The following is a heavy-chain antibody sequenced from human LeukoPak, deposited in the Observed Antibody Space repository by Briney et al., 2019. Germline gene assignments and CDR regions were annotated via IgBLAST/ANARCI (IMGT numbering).Heavy chain of an antibody. Sequence: GGSLRLSCAASGFTFSNYAMSWVRQAPGMGLVWVSRLPPDELGIIYADSVKGRFTVSGDNAKNTVYLQMNNLRVDDTAMYYCVGTIASRGSEYWGQGALVTVSS. CDR2: LPPDELGI. J-gene: IGHJ4*02. CDR3: VGTIASRGSEY. V-gene: IGHV3-74*01. CDR1: GFTFSNYA. D-gene: IGHD6-6*01.